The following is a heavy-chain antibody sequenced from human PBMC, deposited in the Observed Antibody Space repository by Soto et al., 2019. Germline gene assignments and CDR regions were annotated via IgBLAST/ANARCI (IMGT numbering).Heavy chain of an antibody. J-gene: IGHJ5*02. D-gene: IGHD2-8*01. V-gene: IGHV4-39*01. Sequence: SETLSLTCTVSGGSISSSSYYWGWIRQPPGKGLEWIGSIYYSGSTYYNPSLKSRVTISVDTSKNQFSLKLSSVTAADTAVYYCARAPAGTYGTNGVCYNWFDPWGQETLVTVSS. CDR2: IYYSGST. CDR1: GGSISSSSYY. CDR3: ARAPAGTYGTNGVCYNWFDP.